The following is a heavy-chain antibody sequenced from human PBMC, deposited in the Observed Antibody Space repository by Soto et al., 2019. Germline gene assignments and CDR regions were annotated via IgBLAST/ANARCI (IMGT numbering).Heavy chain of an antibody. Sequence: GRSLRLSCAPSGFTFSTYGMHWVRQAPGKGLEWVAVIWYDGSNQYYADSVKGGFTISRDNSKNVLYLQMNSLRAEDTAVYYCARDLGAFNYGSAYFDYWGQGTPVTVSS. CDR3: ARDLGAFNYGSAYFDY. V-gene: IGHV3-33*01. D-gene: IGHD3-10*01. CDR2: IWYDGSNQ. J-gene: IGHJ4*02. CDR1: GFTFSTYG.